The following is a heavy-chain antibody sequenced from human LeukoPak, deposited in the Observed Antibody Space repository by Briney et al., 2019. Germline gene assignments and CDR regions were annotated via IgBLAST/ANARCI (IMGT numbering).Heavy chain of an antibody. J-gene: IGHJ4*02. V-gene: IGHV3-20*04. CDR2: INWNGGST. CDR3: AKVSSLTGSTSFDY. D-gene: IGHD3-9*01. CDR1: GFTFDDSV. Sequence: PGGSLRLSCAASGFTFDDSVMSWVRQAPGKGLEWVSGINWNGGSTGYADSVKGRFTISRDNAKNSLYLQMSSLRAEDTALYYCAKVSSLTGSTSFDYWGQGTLVTVSS.